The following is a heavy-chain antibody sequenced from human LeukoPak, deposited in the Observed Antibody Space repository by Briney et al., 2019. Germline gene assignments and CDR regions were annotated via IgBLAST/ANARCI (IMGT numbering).Heavy chain of an antibody. V-gene: IGHV3-7*04. CDR3: VRVTTNGYFDY. CDR2: IKYDESEI. CDR1: GFTFSSFW. D-gene: IGHD1-1*01. Sequence: GSLRLSCAASGFTFSSFWMGWVRQAPGKGLGWVASIKYDESEIHYVDSVKGRFTISRDNAKNSLYLQMNRLRAEDTAVYFYVRVTTNGYFDYWGQGSLVTVSS. J-gene: IGHJ4*02.